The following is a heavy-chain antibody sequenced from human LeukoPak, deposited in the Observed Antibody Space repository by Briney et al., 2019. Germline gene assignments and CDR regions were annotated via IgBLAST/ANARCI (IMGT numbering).Heavy chain of an antibody. D-gene: IGHD5-18*01. Sequence: PGGSLRLSCEASGFTFTTYSMTWVRQAPGKGLEWVGFIRSKAYGGTTLYAASVKGRFTISRDDSKSIAYLQMNSLKTEDTAVYYCSRDFMGVDTGGHYYYYMDVWGKGTTVTISS. CDR2: IRSKAYGGTT. J-gene: IGHJ6*03. CDR1: GFTFTTYS. CDR3: SRDFMGVDTGGHYYYYMDV. V-gene: IGHV3-49*04.